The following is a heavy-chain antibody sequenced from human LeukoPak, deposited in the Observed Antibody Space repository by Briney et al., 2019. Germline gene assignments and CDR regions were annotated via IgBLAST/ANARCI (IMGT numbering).Heavy chain of an antibody. CDR3: ARGDAFSGDH. J-gene: IGHJ4*02. CDR2: IHPEGNEK. V-gene: IGHV3-7*04. Sequence: GGSLRLSCAVSGFSFTNFWMSWVRQAPGWGLEWVANIHPEGNEKYHVESVKGRFTISRDNTKNLLFLQMNGLRVEDTAVYYCARGDAFSGDHWGQGTLVTVSS. CDR1: GFSFTNFW.